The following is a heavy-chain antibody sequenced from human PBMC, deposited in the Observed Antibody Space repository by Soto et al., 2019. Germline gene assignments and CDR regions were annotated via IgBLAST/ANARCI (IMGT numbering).Heavy chain of an antibody. CDR2: IWYDGSNK. J-gene: IGHJ4*02. V-gene: IGHV3-33*01. D-gene: IGHD1-26*01. CDR1: GFTFSSYG. CDR3: WRVPSGGAIGGTFDY. Sequence: QVQLMESGGGVVQPGRSLRLSCAASGFTFSSYGMHWVRQAPGKGLEWVAVIWYDGSNKYYADSVKGRFTISRDNSKNTLYLQINRLRAEDTGVDFRWRVPSGGAIGGTFDYWGQGTLGTVP.